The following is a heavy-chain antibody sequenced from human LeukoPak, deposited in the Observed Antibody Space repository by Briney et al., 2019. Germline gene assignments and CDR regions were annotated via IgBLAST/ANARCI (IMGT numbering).Heavy chain of an antibody. CDR1: GFTFSSYS. J-gene: IGHJ3*02. CDR3: ARPTTVTTISADAFDI. CDR2: ISSGGTYK. Sequence: GGSLSLSCAASGFTFSSYSMNWVRQAPGKGLEWVSSISSGGTYKYYADSVKGRFTISRDNAQNSLYLQMNSLRAEDSSVYYCARPTTVTTISADAFDIWGQGTMVTVSS. V-gene: IGHV3-21*01. D-gene: IGHD4-17*01.